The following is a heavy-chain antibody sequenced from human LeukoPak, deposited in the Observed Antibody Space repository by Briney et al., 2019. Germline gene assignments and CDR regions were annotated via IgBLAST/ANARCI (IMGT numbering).Heavy chain of an antibody. D-gene: IGHD3-10*01. CDR1: GFTFDDYA. CDR2: ISWNSGSI. J-gene: IGHJ4*02. Sequence: GRSLRPSCAASGFTFDDYAMPWVRQAPGKGLEWVSGISWNSGSIGYADPVKGRFTISRDNAKNSLYLQMNSLRAEDTALYYCAKATNLWSGELGFVYWGQGTLVTVSS. V-gene: IGHV3-9*01. CDR3: AKATNLWSGELGFVY.